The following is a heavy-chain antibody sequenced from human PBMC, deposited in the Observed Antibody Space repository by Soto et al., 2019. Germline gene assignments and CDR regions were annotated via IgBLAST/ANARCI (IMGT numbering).Heavy chain of an antibody. CDR1: GFTFDDYA. Sequence: EVQLVESGGGLVQPGRSLRLSCAASGFTFDDYAMHWVRQAPGKGLEWVSGISWNSGSIGYADSVKGRFTISRDNAKNSLYLQMNSLRAEDTALYYCAKDQHSSSSPEGEYFDYWGQGTLVTVSS. CDR3: AKDQHSSSSPEGEYFDY. V-gene: IGHV3-9*01. CDR2: ISWNSGSI. D-gene: IGHD6-6*01. J-gene: IGHJ4*02.